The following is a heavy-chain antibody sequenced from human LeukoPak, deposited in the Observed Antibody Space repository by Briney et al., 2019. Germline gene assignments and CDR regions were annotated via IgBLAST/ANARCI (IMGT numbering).Heavy chain of an antibody. J-gene: IGHJ4*02. CDR1: GFTFSSYA. Sequence: GGSRRLSCAASGFTFSSYAMSWVRQAPGKGLEWVSAISGSGGSTYYAVSVKGPFTISRDNPKNTLYLQMNSLRAEDTAVYYCAKGYDRGSYDYWGQGTLVTVSS. CDR2: ISGSGGST. D-gene: IGHD5-12*01. V-gene: IGHV3-23*01. CDR3: AKGYDRGSYDY.